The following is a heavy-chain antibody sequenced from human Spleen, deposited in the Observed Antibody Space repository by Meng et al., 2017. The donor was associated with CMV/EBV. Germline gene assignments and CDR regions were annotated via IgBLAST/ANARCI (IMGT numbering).Heavy chain of an antibody. CDR1: FTFSSYA. J-gene: IGHJ3*02. D-gene: IGHD3-3*01. CDR3: ARGRGFLEWLLYDAFDI. CDR2: IRGSGGYT. V-gene: IGHV3-23*01. Sequence: FTFSSYAMSWVRRAPGKGLEWVSVIRGSGGYTDYSDSVKGRFTISRDNSQSTFYLQMNNLRAEDTAVYYCARGRGFLEWLLYDAFDIWGQGTMVTVSS.